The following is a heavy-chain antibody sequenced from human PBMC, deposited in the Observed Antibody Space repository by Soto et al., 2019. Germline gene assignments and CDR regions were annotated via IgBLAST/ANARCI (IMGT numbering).Heavy chain of an antibody. J-gene: IGHJ4*02. V-gene: IGHV3-49*04. CDR2: IRSKAYGGTT. CDR1: GFTFSSYN. Sequence: GGSLRLSCAASGFTFSSYNMNWVHQAPGKGLEWVGFIRSKAYGGTTEYAASVKGRFTISRDDSKSIAYLQMNSLKTEDTAVYYCTRQITMIVVSLSYFDYWGPGT. CDR3: TRQITMIVVSLSYFDY. D-gene: IGHD3-22*01.